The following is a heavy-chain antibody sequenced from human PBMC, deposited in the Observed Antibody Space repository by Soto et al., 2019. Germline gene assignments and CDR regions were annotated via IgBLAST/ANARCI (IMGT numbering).Heavy chain of an antibody. CDR1: GGSISSGGYY. CDR2: IYYSGST. CDR3: ARDRRNWNPGWVFDY. Sequence: QVQLQESGPGLVKPSQTLSLTCTVSGGSISSGGYYWSWIRQHPGKGLEWIGYIYYSGSTYYNPSLKSRVTISVDTSKNQSSLKLSSVTAADTAVYYCARDRRNWNPGWVFDYWGQGTLVTVSS. J-gene: IGHJ4*02. V-gene: IGHV4-31*03. D-gene: IGHD1-20*01.